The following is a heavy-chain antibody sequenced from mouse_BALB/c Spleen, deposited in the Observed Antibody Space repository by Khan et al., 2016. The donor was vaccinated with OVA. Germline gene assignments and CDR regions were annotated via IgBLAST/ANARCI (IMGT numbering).Heavy chain of an antibody. V-gene: IGHV1-80*01. J-gene: IGHJ3*01. D-gene: IGHD2-14*01. Sequence: QVQLQQSGAELVRPGSSVKISCKASGYAFSSYWMNWVKQRPGQGLEWIGQIYPGDGNTNYNGNFKGKATLTADKSSSTAYMQLSSLTSEDSAVYFCARLGYWLAYWGQGTQVTGSA. CDR2: IYPGDGNT. CDR1: GYAFSSYW. CDR3: ARLGYWLAY.